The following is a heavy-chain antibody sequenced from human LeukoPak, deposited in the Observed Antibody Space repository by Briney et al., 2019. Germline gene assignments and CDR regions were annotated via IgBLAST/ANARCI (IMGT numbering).Heavy chain of an antibody. CDR3: ARDLGNSVVPAATTDY. V-gene: IGHV3-11*01. CDR1: GFTFSEYY. Sequence: GGSLRLSCAASGFTFSEYYMSWIRQAPGKGLEWVSYISSSGSTIYYADSVKGRFTISRDNAKNSLYLQMNSLRAEDTAVYYCARDLGNSVVPAATTDYWGQGTLVTVSS. CDR2: ISSSGSTI. D-gene: IGHD2-2*01. J-gene: IGHJ4*02.